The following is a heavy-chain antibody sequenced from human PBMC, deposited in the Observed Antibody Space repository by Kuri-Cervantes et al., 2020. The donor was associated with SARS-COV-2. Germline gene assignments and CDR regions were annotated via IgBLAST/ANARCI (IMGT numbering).Heavy chain of an antibody. Sequence: GGSLRLSCAASGFTVSSNYMSWVRQAPGKGLEWVSVIYSGGSTYYADSVKGRFTISRDNSKNTLYLQMNSLRAGDTAVYYCAREVRTVGYYYYMDVWGKGTTVTVSS. V-gene: IGHV3-53*01. CDR3: AREVRTVGYYYYMDV. D-gene: IGHD4-23*01. J-gene: IGHJ6*03. CDR1: GFTVSSNY. CDR2: IYSGGST.